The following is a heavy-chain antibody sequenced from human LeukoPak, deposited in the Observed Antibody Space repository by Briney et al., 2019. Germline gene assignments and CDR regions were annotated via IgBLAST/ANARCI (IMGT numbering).Heavy chain of an antibody. Sequence: GGSLRLSCAASGFTFNNYAMSWVRQAQGKGLEWVSSVHGSDDVGTYYADSVRGRFTISRDNSKDTLYLQMNSLRAEDSAVYYCAKAAGDYHLANFDCWGQGPLVTVSS. V-gene: IGHV3-23*01. D-gene: IGHD4-17*01. CDR3: AKAAGDYHLANFDC. J-gene: IGHJ4*02. CDR1: GFTFNNYA. CDR2: VHGSDDVGT.